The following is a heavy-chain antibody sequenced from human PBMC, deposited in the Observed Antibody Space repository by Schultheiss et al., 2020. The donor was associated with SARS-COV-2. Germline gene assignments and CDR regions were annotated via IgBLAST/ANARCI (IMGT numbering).Heavy chain of an antibody. V-gene: IGHV3-48*04. CDR1: GFTFSSYS. CDR2: ISSSSSTI. CDR3: AKDSLDYGDYDGMDV. J-gene: IGHJ6*02. Sequence: GGSLRLSCAASGFTFSSYSMNWVRQAPGKGLEWVSYISSSSSTIYYADSVKGRFTISRDNAKNSLYLQMNSLRAEDTAVYYCAKDSLDYGDYDGMDVWGQGTTVTVSS. D-gene: IGHD4-17*01.